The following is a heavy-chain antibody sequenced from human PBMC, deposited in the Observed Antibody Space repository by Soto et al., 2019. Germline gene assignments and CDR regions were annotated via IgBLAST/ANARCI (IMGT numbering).Heavy chain of an antibody. J-gene: IGHJ3*02. CDR3: TTDSGYSYAPDAFDT. CDR1: GFTFSNAW. CDR2: IKSKTDGGTT. V-gene: IGHV3-15*01. D-gene: IGHD5-18*01. Sequence: GGSLRLSCAASGFTFSNAWMSWVRQAPGKGLEWVGRIKSKTDGGTTDYAAPVKGRLTISRDDSKNTLYLQMNSLKTEDTAVYYCTTDSGYSYAPDAFDTWGQGTMVTVSS.